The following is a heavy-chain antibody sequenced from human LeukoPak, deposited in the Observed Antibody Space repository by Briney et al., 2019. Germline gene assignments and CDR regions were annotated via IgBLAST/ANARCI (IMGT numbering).Heavy chain of an antibody. J-gene: IGHJ4*02. CDR2: IIPILGIA. D-gene: IGHD1-26*01. CDR1: VGTFSSYT. CDR3: ARSPSGSYYNFDY. Sequence: SVKVSCKASVGTFSSYTISWVRQAPGQGLEWMGRIIPILGIANPAQKFQGRVTITADKSTSTAYMELSSLRSEDTAVYYCARSPSGSYYNFDYWGQGTLVTVSS. V-gene: IGHV1-69*02.